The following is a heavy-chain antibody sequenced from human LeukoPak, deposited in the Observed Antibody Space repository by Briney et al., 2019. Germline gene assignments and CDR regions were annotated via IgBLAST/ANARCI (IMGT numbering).Heavy chain of an antibody. Sequence: GASVKVSCKASGYTFTSYYMHWARQAPGQGLEWMGIINPSGGSTSYAQKFQGRVTMTRDTSTSTVYTELSSLRSEDTAVYYCARDRGSGFDYWGQGTLVTVSS. J-gene: IGHJ4*02. CDR1: GYTFTSYY. V-gene: IGHV1-46*01. CDR2: INPSGGST. D-gene: IGHD3-10*01. CDR3: ARDRGSGFDY.